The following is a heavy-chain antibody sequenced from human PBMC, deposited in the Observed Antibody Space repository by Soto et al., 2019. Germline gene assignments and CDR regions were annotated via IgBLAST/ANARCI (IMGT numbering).Heavy chain of an antibody. J-gene: IGHJ4*02. Sequence: SETLSLTCTVSGGSISSSSYYWGWIRQPPGKGLEWIGSIYYSGSTYYNPSLKSRVTISVDTSKNQFSLKLSSVTAADTAVYYCATVYYHSTAYYYAPYSFDYWGQGTLVTVSS. CDR1: GGSISSSSYY. V-gene: IGHV4-39*01. CDR3: ATVYYHSTAYYYAPYSFDY. CDR2: IYYSGST. D-gene: IGHD3-22*01.